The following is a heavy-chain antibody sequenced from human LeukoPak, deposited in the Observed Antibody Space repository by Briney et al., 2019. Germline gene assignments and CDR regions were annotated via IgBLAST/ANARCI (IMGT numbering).Heavy chain of an antibody. V-gene: IGHV3-48*03. CDR1: GFSFRDYE. CDR2: IDISGNTI. D-gene: IGHD3-9*01. J-gene: IGHJ6*03. CDR3: AKADWFYYYYYMDV. Sequence: GGSLRLSCAASGFSFRDYEMNWVRQAPGKGLEWLSHIDISGNTIHYADSVEGRFTISRDNAKNSVYLQMTSLRDEDTALCYCAKADWFYYYYYMDVWGKGTTVTISS.